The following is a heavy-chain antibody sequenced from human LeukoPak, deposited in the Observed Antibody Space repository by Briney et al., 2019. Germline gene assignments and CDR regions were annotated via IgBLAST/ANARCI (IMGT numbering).Heavy chain of an antibody. J-gene: IGHJ4*02. CDR2: IYSGGKP. Sequence: GGSLRLSCTVSGFTVSINSMSWVRQAPGKGLEWVSFIYSGGKPHHSDSVKGRFTISRDNSKNTLYLQMNSLRAEDTAVYYCARRAGEYSHPYDYWGQGTLVTVSS. CDR3: ARRAGEYSHPYDY. CDR1: GFTVSINS. D-gene: IGHD4-17*01. V-gene: IGHV3-53*01.